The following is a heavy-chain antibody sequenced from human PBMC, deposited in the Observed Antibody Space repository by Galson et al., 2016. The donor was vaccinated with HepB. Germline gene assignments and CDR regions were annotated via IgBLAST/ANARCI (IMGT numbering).Heavy chain of an antibody. V-gene: IGHV3-53*01. J-gene: IGHJ4*02. Sequence: SLRLSCAASGFIVNNSYMSWVRQAPGKGLEWVSVIYSGGGTYYADSVKGRFIISSDNSKNTLYIQMNSLRAEDTAGYYCVGDILDNGSYWDQGTLVTVSS. D-gene: IGHD1-26*01. CDR3: VGDILDNGSY. CDR1: GFIVNNSY. CDR2: IYSGGGT.